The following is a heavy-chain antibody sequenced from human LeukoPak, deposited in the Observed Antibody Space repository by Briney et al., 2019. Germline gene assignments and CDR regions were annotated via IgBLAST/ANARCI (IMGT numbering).Heavy chain of an antibody. V-gene: IGHV1-2*02. J-gene: IGHJ6*02. CDR3: TRDLWFGEFLRMDV. CDR1: GYTFTGYY. CDR2: INPNSGGT. D-gene: IGHD3-10*01. Sequence: GASVKVSCKASGYTFTGYYMHWVRQAPGQGLEWMGWINPNSGGTNYAQKFQGRVTMTRDTSISTAYMELSRLRSDDTAVYYCTRDLWFGEFLRMDVWGQGTTVTVSS.